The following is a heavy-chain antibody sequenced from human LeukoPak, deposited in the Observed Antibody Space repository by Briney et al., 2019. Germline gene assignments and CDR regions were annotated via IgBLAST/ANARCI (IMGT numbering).Heavy chain of an antibody. CDR2: IYHSGST. J-gene: IGHJ4*02. D-gene: IGHD3-9*01. CDR3: ARDLEFDYISSSFNF. V-gene: IGHV4-38-2*02. Sequence: SETLSLTCTVSGYSISGGYFWGWIRQPPGAGLEWIGSIYHSGSTYYNPSLKSRVTISVDTSKNQFSLKLSSVTAADTAVYFCARDLEFDYISSSFNFWGRGTLVTVSS. CDR1: GYSISGGYF.